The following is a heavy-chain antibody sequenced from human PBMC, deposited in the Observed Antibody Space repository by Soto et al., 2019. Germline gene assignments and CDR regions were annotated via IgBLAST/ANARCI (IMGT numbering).Heavy chain of an antibody. CDR1: GFTFSSYA. Sequence: GGSLRLSCAASGFTFSSYAMSWVRQAPGKGLEWVSAISGSGGSTYYADSVKGRFTISRDNSKNTLYLQMNSLRAEDTAVYYCAKDDPPQFAGNYYFDYWGQGTLVTVSS. CDR2: ISGSGGST. J-gene: IGHJ4*02. V-gene: IGHV3-23*01. D-gene: IGHD6-13*01. CDR3: AKDDPPQFAGNYYFDY.